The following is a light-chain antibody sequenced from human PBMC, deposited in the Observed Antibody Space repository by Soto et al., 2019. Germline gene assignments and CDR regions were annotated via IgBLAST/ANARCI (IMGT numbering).Light chain of an antibody. Sequence: QPVLTQSPSASASLGASVKLTCTLSSGHSSYAIAWHQQQPEKGPRYLMKLNSDGSHSKGDGIPDRFSGSSSGAERYLTLSSLQSEDEADYYCQTWGTGTVVFGGGTKVTVL. V-gene: IGLV4-69*01. CDR2: LNSDGSH. CDR1: SGHSSYA. CDR3: QTWGTGTVV. J-gene: IGLJ2*01.